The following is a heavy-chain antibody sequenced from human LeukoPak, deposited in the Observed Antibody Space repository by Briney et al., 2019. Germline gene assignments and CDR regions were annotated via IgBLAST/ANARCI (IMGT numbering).Heavy chain of an antibody. CDR3: QKTAYEIVAKWDSRYYYYYMDV. D-gene: IGHD5-12*01. CDR1: GGYISRYY. V-gene: IGHV4-59*01. CDR2: SYYSGST. J-gene: IGHJ6*03. Sequence: SETLSLTCTVSGGYISRYYWSWTRQPQGKGLELIGYSYYSGSTNYNPSLKSRVTISVDTSKNQFSLKLSSVTAADTVVFFKQKTAYEIVAKWDSRYYYYYMDVWGKGTTVTVSS.